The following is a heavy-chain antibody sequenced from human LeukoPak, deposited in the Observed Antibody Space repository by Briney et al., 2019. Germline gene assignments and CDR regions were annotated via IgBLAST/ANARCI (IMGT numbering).Heavy chain of an antibody. D-gene: IGHD3-22*01. CDR3: ARATYYYDSSGYLGATFDY. Sequence: SETLSLTCTVSGGSMSPYHWGWIRQPPGKGLEWTGYIYYSGSTNYNPSLNSRVTISVDTSKNQFSLKLSSVTAADTAVYYCARATYYYDSSGYLGATFDYWGQGTLVTVSS. V-gene: IGHV4-59*01. CDR2: IYYSGST. CDR1: GGSMSPYH. J-gene: IGHJ4*02.